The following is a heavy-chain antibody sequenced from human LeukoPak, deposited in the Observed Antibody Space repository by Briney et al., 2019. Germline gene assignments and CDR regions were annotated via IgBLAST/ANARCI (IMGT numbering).Heavy chain of an antibody. CDR1: GFTFSSYS. D-gene: IGHD3-10*01. CDR2: ISSSSSYI. CDR3: ARVLNYYGSGSYGY. Sequence: AGGSLRLSCAASGFTFSSYSMNWVRQAPGKGLEWVSSISSSSSYIYYADSVKGRFTISRDNAKNSLYLQMNSLRAEDTAVYYCARVLNYYGSGSYGYWGQGTLVTVSS. V-gene: IGHV3-21*01. J-gene: IGHJ4*02.